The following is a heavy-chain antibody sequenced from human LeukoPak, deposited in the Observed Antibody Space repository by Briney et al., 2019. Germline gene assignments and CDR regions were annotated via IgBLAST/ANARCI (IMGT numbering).Heavy chain of an antibody. D-gene: IGHD2-15*01. J-gene: IGHJ4*02. Sequence: GGSLRLSCAASGFTFSSYAMSWVRQAPGKGLEWVSAISNNGGYTFYADSVQGRFTISRDNSKSTLCLQMNSLRAEDTAVYYCAKQLGYCSDGSCYFPYWGQGTLVTVSS. CDR2: ISNNGGYT. V-gene: IGHV3-23*01. CDR1: GFTFSSYA. CDR3: AKQLGYCSDGSCYFPY.